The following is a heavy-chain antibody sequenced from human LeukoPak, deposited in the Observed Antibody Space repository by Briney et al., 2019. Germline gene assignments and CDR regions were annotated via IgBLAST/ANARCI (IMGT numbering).Heavy chain of an antibody. CDR3: AKDYDILTGYSYFDY. CDR2: ISGSGGST. CDR1: GFTLSSYA. Sequence: PGGSLRLSCAASGFTLSSYAMSWVRQAPGKGLEWVSAISGSGGSTHYADSVKGRFPISRDNSKNTLYLQMNSLRAEDTAVYYCAKDYDILTGYSYFDYWGQGTLVTVSS. V-gene: IGHV3-23*01. D-gene: IGHD3-9*01. J-gene: IGHJ4*02.